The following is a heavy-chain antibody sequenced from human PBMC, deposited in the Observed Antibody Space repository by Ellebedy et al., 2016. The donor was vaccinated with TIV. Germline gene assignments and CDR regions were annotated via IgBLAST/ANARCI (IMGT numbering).Heavy chain of an antibody. CDR1: GFPFSTYV. J-gene: IGHJ3*01. V-gene: IGHV3-33*01. Sequence: LSLTCSASGFPFSTYVMHWVRQAPGKGLEWAAVIWSDGSSKYYADSVKGRFTISGDSSNNTVYLQMTSLRADDTAVYYCARGGYCSSTSCAPADAFDVWGPGTEVTISS. CDR2: IWSDGSSK. CDR3: ARGGYCSSTSCAPADAFDV. D-gene: IGHD2-2*01.